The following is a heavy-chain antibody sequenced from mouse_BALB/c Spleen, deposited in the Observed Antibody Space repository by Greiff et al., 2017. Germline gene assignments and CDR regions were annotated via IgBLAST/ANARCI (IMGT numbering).Heavy chain of an antibody. Sequence: QVQLKQSGAELAKPGASVKMSCKASGYTFTSYWMHWVKQRPGQGLEWIGYINPSTGYTEYNQKFKDKATLTADKSSSTAYMQLSSLTSEDSAVYYCAELTGTSFAYWGQGTLVTVSA. V-gene: IGHV1-7*01. J-gene: IGHJ3*01. CDR3: AELTGTSFAY. CDR2: INPSTGYT. CDR1: GYTFTSYW. D-gene: IGHD4-1*01.